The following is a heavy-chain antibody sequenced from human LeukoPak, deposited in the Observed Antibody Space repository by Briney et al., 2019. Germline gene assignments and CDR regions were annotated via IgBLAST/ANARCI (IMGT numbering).Heavy chain of an antibody. D-gene: IGHD3-9*01. CDR2: ISSSSSYI. CDR3: ARGQLDYDILTGYSY. Sequence: GGSLRLSCAASGFTFSSYSMNWVRRAPGKGLEWVSSISSSSSYIYYADSVKGRFTISRDNAKNSLYLQMNSLRAEDTAVYYCARGQLDYDILTGYSYWGQGTLVTVSS. CDR1: GFTFSSYS. J-gene: IGHJ4*02. V-gene: IGHV3-21*01.